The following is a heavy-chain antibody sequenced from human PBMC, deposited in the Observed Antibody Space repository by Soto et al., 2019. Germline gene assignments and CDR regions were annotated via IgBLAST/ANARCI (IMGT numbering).Heavy chain of an antibody. Sequence: QVHLVESGGGVVQPGRSLRLSCVGSGFTFSRYAIHWVRQAPGKGLEWVAGISYHESTESYADSVKGRFTISRDDSRNTVHLQKNRQKSEDTALYYCARDVWEQLVHPGNYGMDVWCQGATGTDSS. V-gene: IGHV3-30-3*01. J-gene: IGHJ6*02. CDR2: ISYHESTE. CDR3: ARDVWEQLVHPGNYGMDV. CDR1: GFTFSRYA. D-gene: IGHD6-13*01.